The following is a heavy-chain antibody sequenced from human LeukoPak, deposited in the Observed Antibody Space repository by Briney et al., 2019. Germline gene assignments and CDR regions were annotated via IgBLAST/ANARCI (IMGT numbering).Heavy chain of an antibody. CDR3: AKDLPDYGDYIEGY. D-gene: IGHD4-17*01. CDR1: GFTFSSYS. Sequence: GGSLRLSCAASGFTFSSYSMNWVRQAPGKGLEWVSTISGSGGTTNYADSVKGRFTFSRDNSKNTLYLQMNSLRAEDTAIYYCAKDLPDYGDYIEGYWGQGTLVTVSS. J-gene: IGHJ4*02. CDR2: ISGSGGTT. V-gene: IGHV3-23*01.